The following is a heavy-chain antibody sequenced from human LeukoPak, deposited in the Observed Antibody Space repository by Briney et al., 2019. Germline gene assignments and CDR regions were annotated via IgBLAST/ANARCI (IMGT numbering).Heavy chain of an antibody. CDR1: GYIFTSYW. CDR3: ARQHPPDCSSTSCYQGDWYFDL. J-gene: IGHJ2*01. D-gene: IGHD2-2*01. Sequence: PGESLRISCKGSGYIFTSYWISWVRQMPGKGLEWMGRIDPSDSYTNYSPSFQGHVTISADKSTSTAYLQWSSLKASDTAMYYCARQHPPDCSSTSCYQGDWYFDLWGRDTLVTVSS. V-gene: IGHV5-10-1*01. CDR2: IDPSDSYT.